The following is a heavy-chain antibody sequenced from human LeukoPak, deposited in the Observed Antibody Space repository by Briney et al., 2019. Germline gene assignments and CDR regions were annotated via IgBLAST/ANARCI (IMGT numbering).Heavy chain of an antibody. CDR1: GGSIGTYS. CDR3: ARVNERGYSSGWYPMDV. CDR2: IYYSGST. D-gene: IGHD6-19*01. J-gene: IGHJ6*02. Sequence: SETLSLTCTVSGGSIGTYSWNWIRQPPGKGLEWIGYIYYSGSTNYNPSLKSRVTISVDTSKNQFSLKLSSVTAADTAVYYCARVNERGYSSGWYPMDVWGQGTTVTVSS. V-gene: IGHV4-59*01.